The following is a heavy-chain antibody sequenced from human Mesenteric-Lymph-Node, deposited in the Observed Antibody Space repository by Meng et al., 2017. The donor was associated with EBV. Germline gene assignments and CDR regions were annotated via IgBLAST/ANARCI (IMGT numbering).Heavy chain of an antibody. Sequence: VQLVESGGGLVKPGGSLRLSCAASGFTFSDYYMSWIRQAPGKGLEWVSRINSDGSSTSYADSVKGRFTISRDNAKNTLYLQMNSLRAEDTAVYYCARVAAIPFDYWGQGTLVTVSS. V-gene: IGHV3-74*02. CDR1: GFTFSDYY. D-gene: IGHD2-2*02. CDR3: ARVAAIPFDY. CDR2: INSDGSST. J-gene: IGHJ4*02.